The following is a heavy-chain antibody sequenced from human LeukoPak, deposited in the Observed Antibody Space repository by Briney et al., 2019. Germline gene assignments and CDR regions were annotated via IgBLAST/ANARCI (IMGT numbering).Heavy chain of an antibody. CDR3: ARHPNYYDSSAYYYVMDV. V-gene: IGHV4-59*08. CDR2: IYYSGRT. D-gene: IGHD3-22*01. J-gene: IGHJ6*02. CDR1: GGSISSYY. Sequence: SETLSLTCTVSGGSISSYYWSWIRQPPGKGLEWIGYIYYSGRTNYNPSLKSRVTISVDTSNNQFPLKLSSVTAADTAVYYSARHPNYYDSSAYYYVMDVWGQGTTVTVSS.